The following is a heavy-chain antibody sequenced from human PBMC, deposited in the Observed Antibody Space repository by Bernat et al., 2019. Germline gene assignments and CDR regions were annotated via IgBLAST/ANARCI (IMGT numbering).Heavy chain of an antibody. CDR3: AVYCGGDCYRAFDI. CDR2: SNSDESRT. Sequence: EVQLVESGGGLVQPGGSLRLSCAASGFTFSSYWMHWVRQAPGKGLVWVSRSNSDESRTNYADSVKGRFTISRDNAKNTLYLQVNSLRAEDTALYYCAVYCGGDCYRAFDIWGQGTMVTVSS. D-gene: IGHD2-21*02. V-gene: IGHV3-74*01. J-gene: IGHJ3*02. CDR1: GFTFSSYW.